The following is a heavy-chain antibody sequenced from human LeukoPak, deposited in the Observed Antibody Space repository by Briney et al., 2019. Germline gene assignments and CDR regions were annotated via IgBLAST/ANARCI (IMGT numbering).Heavy chain of an antibody. CDR3: ARETSGTYYNPLGYMDV. D-gene: IGHD3-10*01. CDR2: SFTSGIT. Sequence: SETLALTCTVSGGSMSIYYWNWIRQPARKGLEWIGRSFTSGITNYNPSLKSRVTMSVDTSKNQFSLNLSSVIAADTAIYYCARETSGTYYNPLGYMDVWGKGTTVTVSS. CDR1: GGSMSIYY. J-gene: IGHJ6*03. V-gene: IGHV4-4*07.